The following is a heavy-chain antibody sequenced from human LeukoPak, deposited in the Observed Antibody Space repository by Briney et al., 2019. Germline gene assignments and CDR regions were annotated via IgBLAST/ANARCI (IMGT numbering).Heavy chain of an antibody. CDR2: ISYDGSNK. CDR1: GFTFSSYV. Sequence: GGSLRLSCAASGFTFSSYVMHWVRQAPGKGLEWVAVISYDGSNKYYADSVKGRFTISRDNSKNTLYLQMNSLRAEDTAVYYCAKPSGTADYYYYYMDVWGKGTTVTVSS. J-gene: IGHJ6*03. CDR3: AKPSGTADYYYYYMDV. V-gene: IGHV3-30*18. D-gene: IGHD1-26*01.